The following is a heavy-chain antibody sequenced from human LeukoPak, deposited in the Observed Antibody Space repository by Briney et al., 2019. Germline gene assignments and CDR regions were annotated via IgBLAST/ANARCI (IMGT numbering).Heavy chain of an antibody. CDR1: GGSFSGYY. Sequence: SETLSLTCAVYGGSFSGYYWNWIRQRPGKGLEWVGEVNHSGSTNYNPYLKSRCTISIDTAKNQFSLKLSSVTAAATALYECASRRLSGKRWFDPWGQGTLVTVSS. V-gene: IGHV4-34*01. D-gene: IGHD1-20*01. J-gene: IGHJ5*02. CDR2: VNHSGST. CDR3: ASRRLSGKRWFDP.